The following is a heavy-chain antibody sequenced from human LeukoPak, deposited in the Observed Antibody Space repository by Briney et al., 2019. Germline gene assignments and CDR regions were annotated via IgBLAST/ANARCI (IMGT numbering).Heavy chain of an antibody. D-gene: IGHD4-17*01. CDR3: ARDDGYGDSYYFDY. J-gene: IGHJ4*02. V-gene: IGHV4-59*01. CDR2: IYYSGST. CDR1: GGSISSYY. Sequence: KPSETLSLTCTVSGGSISSYYWSWIRQPPGKGLEWFGYIYYSGSTNYNPSLKSRVTISVDTSKNQFSLKLSSVTAADTAVYYCARDDGYGDSYYFDYWGQGTLVTVSS.